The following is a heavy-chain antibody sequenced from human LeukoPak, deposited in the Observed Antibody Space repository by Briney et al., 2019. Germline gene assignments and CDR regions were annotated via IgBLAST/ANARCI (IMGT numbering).Heavy chain of an antibody. CDR3: AREVDSSGYDAFDI. Sequence: SETLSLTCAVYGGSFSGYYWSWIRQPPGKGLEWIGEINHSGSTYYNPSLKSRVTISVDTSKNQFSLKLSSVTAADTAVYYCAREVDSSGYDAFDIWGQGTMVTVSS. D-gene: IGHD3-22*01. V-gene: IGHV4-34*01. CDR1: GGSFSGYY. CDR2: INHSGST. J-gene: IGHJ3*02.